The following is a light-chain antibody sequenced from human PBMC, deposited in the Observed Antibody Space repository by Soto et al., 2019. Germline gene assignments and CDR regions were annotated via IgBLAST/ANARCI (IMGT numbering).Light chain of an antibody. CDR1: SSDVGGWNY. CDR2: EVT. CDR3: ASYTNISTLL. J-gene: IGLJ2*01. Sequence: QSALTQPPSASGSPGQSVTISCTGTSSDVGGWNYVSWYHQYPGKAPKLLIYEVTNRPSGVSNRFSGSKSGNTASLTISGLQAEDEADYYCASYTNISTLLFGGGTKLTVL. V-gene: IGLV2-14*01.